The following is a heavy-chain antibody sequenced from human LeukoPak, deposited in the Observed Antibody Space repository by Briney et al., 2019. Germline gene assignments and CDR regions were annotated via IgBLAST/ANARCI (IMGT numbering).Heavy chain of an antibody. CDR2: ISSGSSVI. CDR3: AGRSCTKGVCPFDQ. D-gene: IGHD2-8*01. CDR1: GFTFSSYS. V-gene: IGHV3-21*01. Sequence: GGSLRLSCAASGFTFSSYSMNWVRQAPGKGLEWVSSISSGSSVIYYADSVKGRFTISRDNAQNSLYLQMNGLGAEDTAVYYCAGRSCTKGVCPFDQWGQGTLVTVSS. J-gene: IGHJ4*02.